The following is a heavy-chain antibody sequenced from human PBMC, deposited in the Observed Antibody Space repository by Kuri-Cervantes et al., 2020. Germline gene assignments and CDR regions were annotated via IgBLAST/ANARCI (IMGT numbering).Heavy chain of an antibody. CDR2: IYHSGST. CDR3: ARSGYVFLVFDY. J-gene: IGHJ4*02. CDR1: GGSISSGGYS. Sequence: SETLSLTCAVSGGSISSGGYSWSWIRQPPGKGLEWIGYIYHSGSTYYNPSLKSRVTISVDRSKNQFSLKLSSVTAADTAVYYCARSGYVFLVFDYWGQGTLVTVSS. D-gene: IGHD5-12*01. V-gene: IGHV4-30-2*01.